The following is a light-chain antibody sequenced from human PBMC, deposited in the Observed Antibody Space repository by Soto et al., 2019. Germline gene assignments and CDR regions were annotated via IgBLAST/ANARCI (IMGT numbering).Light chain of an antibody. CDR2: EVS. J-gene: IGKJ4*01. Sequence: EVVMTQSPLSLPVTLGQPASISCRSSQSLRYSDGKTFLTWFHQRPGQAPRRLIYEVSNRDSGVPDRFSGSGSGTDFTLKISRVEAGDVGVYYCMQGTHWPLTFGGGTKVDIK. V-gene: IGKV2-30*01. CDR1: QSLRYSDGKTF. CDR3: MQGTHWPLT.